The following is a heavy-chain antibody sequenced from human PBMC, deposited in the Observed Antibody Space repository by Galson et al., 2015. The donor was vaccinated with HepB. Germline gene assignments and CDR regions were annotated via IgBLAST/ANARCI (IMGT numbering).Heavy chain of an antibody. CDR3: ARLVIGPWA. D-gene: IGHD3-22*01. J-gene: IGHJ4*02. CDR1: GGSISSSNYY. CDR2: IYYSGNT. V-gene: IGHV4-39*01. Sequence: TLSLTCTVSGGSISSSNYYWGWIRQPPGKGLEWIGSIYYSGNTYYNPSLKSRVTISVDTSKNQFSLKLSSVTAADTAVYYCARLVIGPWAWGQGTLVTVSS.